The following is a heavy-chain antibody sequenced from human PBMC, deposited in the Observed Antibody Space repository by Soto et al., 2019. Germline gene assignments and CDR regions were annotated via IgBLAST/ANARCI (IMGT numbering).Heavy chain of an antibody. CDR2: IDPSDSYT. V-gene: IGHV5-10-1*01. Sequence: GESLKISCKGSGCSFTSYWISWVRQMPGKGLEWMGRIDPSDSYTNYSPSFQGHVTISADKSISTAYLQWSSLKASDTAMYYCARHIVAAAEDYYYGMDVWGQGTTVTVSS. D-gene: IGHD6-13*01. CDR1: GCSFTSYW. CDR3: ARHIVAAAEDYYYGMDV. J-gene: IGHJ6*02.